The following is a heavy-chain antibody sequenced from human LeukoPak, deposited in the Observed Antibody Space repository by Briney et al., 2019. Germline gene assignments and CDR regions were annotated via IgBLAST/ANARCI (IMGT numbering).Heavy chain of an antibody. CDR2: MNPNSGNT. J-gene: IGHJ4*02. D-gene: IGHD3-10*01. V-gene: IGHV1-8*01. CDR1: GYTFTSYD. Sequence: ASVKVSCKASGYTFTSYDINWVRQATGQGLEWMGWMNPNSGNTGYAQKFQGRVTMTRNTSISTAYMELSSLRSEHTAVYYCARVRMVRGMRGAYYFDYWGQGTLVTVSS. CDR3: ARVRMVRGMRGAYYFDY.